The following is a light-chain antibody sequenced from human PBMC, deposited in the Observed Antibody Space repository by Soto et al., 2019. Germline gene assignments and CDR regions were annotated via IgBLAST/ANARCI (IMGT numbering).Light chain of an antibody. V-gene: IGLV1-44*01. CDR1: NSNVGNNT. CDR2: TND. J-gene: IGLJ1*01. CDR3: AAWDDSLNGQV. Sequence: QSVLTQPPSASGTPGQRVTISCSGSNSNVGNNTVNWYQQLPGTAPKLLIYTNDERPSGVPDRFSGSKSGTSASLAISGLQSEDEADYYCAAWDDSLNGQVFGTGTKVTVL.